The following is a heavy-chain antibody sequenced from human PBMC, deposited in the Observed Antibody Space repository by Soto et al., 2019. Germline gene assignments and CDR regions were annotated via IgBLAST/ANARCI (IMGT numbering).Heavy chain of an antibody. D-gene: IGHD3-3*01. V-gene: IGHV6-1*01. CDR1: GDSVSSNSSA. CDR3: ARAHPRITIFGVANQGYDP. J-gene: IGHJ5*02. Sequence: SQTLSLTCAISGDSVSSNSSAWNWIRQSPSRGLEWLGRTYYRSKWYNDYAVSVKSRITINTDTSKNQCSLQLNSVTPEDTAVYYCARAHPRITIFGVANQGYDPGGQGTLVTVSS. CDR2: TYYRSKWYN.